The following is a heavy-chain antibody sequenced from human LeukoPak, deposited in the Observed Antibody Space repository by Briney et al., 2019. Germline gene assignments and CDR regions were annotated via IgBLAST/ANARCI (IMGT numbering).Heavy chain of an antibody. Sequence: SETLSLTCTVSGGSISIYYWSWIRQPPGKGLEWIGYIDYSGSTNYNPSLKSRVTISVDTSKNQFSLKLSSVTAADTAVYYCARARVYSSTWSEFDYWGQGTLVTVSS. CDR1: GGSISIYY. CDR2: IDYSGST. V-gene: IGHV4-59*01. D-gene: IGHD6-13*01. J-gene: IGHJ4*02. CDR3: ARARVYSSTWSEFDY.